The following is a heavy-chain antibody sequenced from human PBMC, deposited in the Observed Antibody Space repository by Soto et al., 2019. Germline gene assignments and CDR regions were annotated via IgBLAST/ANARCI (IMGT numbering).Heavy chain of an antibody. CDR1: GFTFSSYA. Sequence: GGSLRLSCAASGFTFSSYAMSWVRQAPGKGLEWVSAISDSGGSTYYADSVKGRFTISRDNSKNTLYLQMNSLRAEDTAVYYCAKIDSSSSNYYGMDVWGQGTTVTVSS. D-gene: IGHD6-6*01. V-gene: IGHV3-23*01. CDR2: ISDSGGST. J-gene: IGHJ6*02. CDR3: AKIDSSSSNYYGMDV.